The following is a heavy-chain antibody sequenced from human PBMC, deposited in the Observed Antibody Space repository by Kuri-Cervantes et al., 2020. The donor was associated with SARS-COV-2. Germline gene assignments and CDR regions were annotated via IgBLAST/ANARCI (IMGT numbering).Heavy chain of an antibody. J-gene: IGHJ4*02. V-gene: IGHV3-23*01. CDR1: GFTSSSYA. CDR2: ISGSGGST. CDR3: AKLGSRRHYED. D-gene: IGHD4-17*01. Sequence: GESLKISCAASGFTSSSYAMSWVRQAPGKGLEWVSAISGSGGSTYYADSVKGRFTISRDNSKNTLYLQMNSLRAEDTAVYYCAKLGSRRHYEDWGQGTLVTVSS.